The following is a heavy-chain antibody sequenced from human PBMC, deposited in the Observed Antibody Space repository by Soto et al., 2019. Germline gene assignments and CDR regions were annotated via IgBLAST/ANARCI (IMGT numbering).Heavy chain of an antibody. D-gene: IGHD5-12*01. Sequence: VASVKVSCKASGYTFTGYYMHWVRQAPGQGLEWMGWINPNSGGTNYAQKFQGWVTMTRDTSISTAYMELSRLRSDDTAVYYCARASDIVATSYYYGMDVWGQGTTVTVSS. CDR3: ARASDIVATSYYYGMDV. CDR1: GYTFTGYY. J-gene: IGHJ6*02. CDR2: INPNSGGT. V-gene: IGHV1-2*04.